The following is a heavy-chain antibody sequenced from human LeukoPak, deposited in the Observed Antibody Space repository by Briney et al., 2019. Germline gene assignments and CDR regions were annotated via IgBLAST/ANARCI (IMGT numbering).Heavy chain of an antibody. D-gene: IGHD3-10*01. CDR2: IYYSGST. CDR1: GGSMSSYY. CDR3: ARQSGSRYYYYGLDV. V-gene: IGHV4-59*08. Sequence: SETLSLTCTVSGGSMSSYYWSWIRQPPGKGLEWIGYIYYSGSTNYNSSLKSRVTISVDTSKNQFSLKLTSVTAADTAVYYCARQSGSRYYYYGLDVWGQGTTVTVSS. J-gene: IGHJ6*02.